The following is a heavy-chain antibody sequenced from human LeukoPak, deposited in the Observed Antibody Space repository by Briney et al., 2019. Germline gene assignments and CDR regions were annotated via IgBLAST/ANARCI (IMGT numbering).Heavy chain of an antibody. CDR1: GGTFSSYA. CDR2: IIPIFGTA. Sequence: SVKVSCKASGGTFSSYAISWVRQAPGQGLEWMGGIIPIFGTANYAQKFQGRVTITADKSTSTAYMELSSLRSEDTAVYYCARGGWLDYYDSSGYPYYYYYMDVWGKGTTVTVSS. CDR3: ARGGWLDYYDSSGYPYYYYYMDV. V-gene: IGHV1-69*06. D-gene: IGHD3-22*01. J-gene: IGHJ6*03.